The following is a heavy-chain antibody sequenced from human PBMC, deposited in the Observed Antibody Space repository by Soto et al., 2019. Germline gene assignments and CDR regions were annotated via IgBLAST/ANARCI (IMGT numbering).Heavy chain of an antibody. CDR1: GFSLSTSGVG. CDR3: AHGVLTTVTTGN. CDR2: IYWDDDK. Sequence: QITLKESGPTLVKPTQTLTLTCTFSGFSLSTSGVGVGWIRQPPGKALEWLALIYWDDDKRYSPSLKSMLTITKDTTKNQVVLTRTNMDPVDTATYYCAHGVLTTVTTGNWGQGTLVTVSS. D-gene: IGHD4-17*01. V-gene: IGHV2-5*02. J-gene: IGHJ4*02.